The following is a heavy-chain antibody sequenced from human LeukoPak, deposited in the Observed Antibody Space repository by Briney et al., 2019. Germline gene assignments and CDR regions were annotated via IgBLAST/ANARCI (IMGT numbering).Heavy chain of an antibody. Sequence: PSETLSLTCAVSGGSISSGGYSWRWIRQPPGKGLEWIVYIYYSGSTYYTPSLKSRVTISVDTSKNQFSLRLSSVTAADTAVYYCARLNDYWGQGTLVTVSS. J-gene: IGHJ4*02. CDR3: ARLNDY. CDR1: GGSISSGGYS. CDR2: IYYSGST. V-gene: IGHV4-30-4*07.